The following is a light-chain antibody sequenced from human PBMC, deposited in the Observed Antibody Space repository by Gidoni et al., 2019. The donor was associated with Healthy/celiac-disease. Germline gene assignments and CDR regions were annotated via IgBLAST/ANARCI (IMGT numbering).Light chain of an antibody. V-gene: IGLV2-14*01. Sequence: QSALTQPASLSGSPGQSITISCTGTSSDVGGYNYVSWYQQHPGNAPKLMIYDVSNRPSGVSNRFSGSKSGNTASLTISGLQAEDEADYYCSSYTSSSTLVVFGGGTKLTVL. J-gene: IGLJ2*01. CDR3: SSYTSSSTLVV. CDR1: SSDVGGYNY. CDR2: DVS.